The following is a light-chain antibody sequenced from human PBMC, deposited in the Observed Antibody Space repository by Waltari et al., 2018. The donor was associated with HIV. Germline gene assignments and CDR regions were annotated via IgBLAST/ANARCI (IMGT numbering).Light chain of an antibody. CDR3: RVWDSSSNHVV. CDR1: KIGGKS. J-gene: IGLJ3*02. Sequence: SYVLTQPPSVSVAPGKTARITCEGDKIGGKSVHWYQQEAGHDPVLVIYYDNDRPSGSAERLSRLNSGNTATRTIGGVEAGEEADYYGRVWDSSSNHVVFGVGTKLTAL. CDR2: YDN. V-gene: IGLV3-21*04.